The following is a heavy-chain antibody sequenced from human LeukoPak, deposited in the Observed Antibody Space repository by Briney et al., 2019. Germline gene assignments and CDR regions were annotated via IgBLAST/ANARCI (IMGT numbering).Heavy chain of an antibody. J-gene: IGHJ6*04. CDR3: ARVGYNYGYTTSSWYYYYGMDV. CDR2: IWYDGSNK. V-gene: IGHV3-33*01. Sequence: GRSLRLSCAASGFTFSSYGMHWVRQAPGKGLEWVAVIWYDGSNKYHADSVKGRFTISRDNSKNTLYLQMNSLRAEDTAVYYCARVGYNYGYTTSSWYYYYGMDVWGKGTTVTVSS. D-gene: IGHD5-18*01. CDR1: GFTFSSYG.